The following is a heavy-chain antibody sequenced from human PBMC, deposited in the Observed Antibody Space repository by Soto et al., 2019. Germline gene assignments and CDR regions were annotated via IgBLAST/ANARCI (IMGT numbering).Heavy chain of an antibody. CDR1: GGSFSGYY. D-gene: IGHD6-19*01. CDR2: INHSGST. J-gene: IGHJ3*02. CDR3: ARHSIAVAGTRADDAFDI. V-gene: IGHV4-34*01. Sequence: ASETLSLTCAVYGGSFSGYYWSWIRQPPGKGLEWIGEINHSGSTNYNPSLKSRVTISVDTSKNQFSLKLSSVTAADTAVYYCARHSIAVAGTRADDAFDIWGQGTMVTVSS.